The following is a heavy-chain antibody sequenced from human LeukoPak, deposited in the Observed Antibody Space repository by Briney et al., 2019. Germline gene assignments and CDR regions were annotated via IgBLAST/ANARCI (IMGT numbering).Heavy chain of an antibody. V-gene: IGHV1-46*01. CDR3: AKEGRSSGWYYLDY. D-gene: IGHD6-19*01. CDR2: INPSGGST. CDR1: GYIFTSYY. J-gene: IGHJ4*02. Sequence: GASVKVSCKASGYIFTSYYMRWVRQAPGQGFEWMGIINPSGGSTSYAQKFQGRVTMTRDTSTSTIYMELSSLRSEDTAVYHCAKEGRSSGWYYLDYWGQGTLVIVSS.